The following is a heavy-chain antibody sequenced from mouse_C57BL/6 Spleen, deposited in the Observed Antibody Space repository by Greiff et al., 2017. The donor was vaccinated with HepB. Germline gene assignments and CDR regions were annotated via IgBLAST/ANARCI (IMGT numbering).Heavy chain of an antibody. CDR1: GYTFTDYN. V-gene: IGHV1-22*01. D-gene: IGHD1-1*01. J-gene: IGHJ2*01. CDR2: INPNNGGT. Sequence: EVQLQQSGPELVKPGASVKMSCKASGYTFTDYNMHWVKQSHGKSLEWIGYINPNNGGTSYNQKFKGKATLTVNKSSSTAYMELRSLTSEDSAVYYCARGVTTVVEFDYWGQGTTRTVSS. CDR3: ARGVTTVVEFDY.